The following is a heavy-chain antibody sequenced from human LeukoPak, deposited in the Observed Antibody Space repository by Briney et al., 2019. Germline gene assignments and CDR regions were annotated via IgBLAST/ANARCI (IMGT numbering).Heavy chain of an antibody. CDR3: AKDSRYYYGSGRDYYFDY. CDR1: GFTFSSYA. D-gene: IGHD3-10*01. J-gene: IGHJ4*02. Sequence: GGSLRLSCAASGFTFSSYAMSWVRQAPGKGLEWVSAISGSGGSTYYADSVKGRFTISRDNSKNTLYLQMNSLRAEDTAVYYCAKDSRYYYGSGRDYYFDYWGQGTLVTVPS. V-gene: IGHV3-23*01. CDR2: ISGSGGST.